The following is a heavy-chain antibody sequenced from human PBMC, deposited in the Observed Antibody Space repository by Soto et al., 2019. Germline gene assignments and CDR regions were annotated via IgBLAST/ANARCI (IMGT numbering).Heavy chain of an antibody. CDR3: ARGGAGRRSGRMGAFDI. D-gene: IGHD6-19*01. J-gene: IGHJ3*02. CDR1: GFTFSDYY. V-gene: IGHV3-11*01. CDR2: ISTSGSTI. Sequence: GGSLRLSCAASGFTFSDYYMSWIPHTQGKGLERVSYISTSGSTIYYADSVRGRFTISRDNAKNSLYLQMNSLRAEDTAVYYCARGGAGRRSGRMGAFDIWGQGAMVTVSS.